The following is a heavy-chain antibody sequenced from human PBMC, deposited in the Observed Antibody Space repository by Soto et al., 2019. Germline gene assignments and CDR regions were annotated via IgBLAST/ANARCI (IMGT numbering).Heavy chain of an antibody. CDR2: IYWNDDK. CDR3: AHSSRLLWFGGNWFDP. Sequence: VSGPTLVNPTQTLTLTCTFSGFSLSTSGVGVGWIRQPPGKALEWLALIYWNDDKRYSPSLKSRLTITKDTSKNQVVLTMTNMDPVDTATYHCAHSSRLLWFGGNWFDPWGQGTLVTVSS. J-gene: IGHJ5*02. D-gene: IGHD3-10*01. V-gene: IGHV2-5*01. CDR1: GFSLSTSGVG.